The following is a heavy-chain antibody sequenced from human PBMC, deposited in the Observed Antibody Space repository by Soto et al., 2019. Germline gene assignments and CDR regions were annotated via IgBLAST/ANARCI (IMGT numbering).Heavy chain of an antibody. CDR1: GGPFSSYA. Sequence: SVKVACKASGGPFSSYAISWVRQAPGQGLEWMGGIIPIFGTANYAQKFQGRVTITADKSTSTAYLELSSLRSEDTAVYYCARRGTTVVTLDDFDIWGQGTMVTVSS. CDR2: IIPIFGTA. J-gene: IGHJ3*02. V-gene: IGHV1-69*06. CDR3: ARRGTTVVTLDDFDI. D-gene: IGHD4-17*01.